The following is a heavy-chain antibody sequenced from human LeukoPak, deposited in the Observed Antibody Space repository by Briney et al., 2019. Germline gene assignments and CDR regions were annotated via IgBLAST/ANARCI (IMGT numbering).Heavy chain of an antibody. CDR2: INTNTGNP. CDR3: ARVGGYSYGYALDY. Sequence: GASVKVSCKASGGTSSSYAISWVRQAPGQGLEWMGWINTNTGNPTYAQGFTGRFVFSLDTSVSTAYLQISSLKAEDTAVYYCARVGGYSYGYALDYWGQGTLVTVSS. V-gene: IGHV7-4-1*02. J-gene: IGHJ4*02. CDR1: GGTSSSYA. D-gene: IGHD5-18*01.